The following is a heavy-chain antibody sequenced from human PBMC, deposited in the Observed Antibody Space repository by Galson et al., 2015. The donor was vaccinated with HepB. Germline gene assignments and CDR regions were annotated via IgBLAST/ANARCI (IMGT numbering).Heavy chain of an antibody. CDR1: GFTFSSYA. CDR3: ARDLVDWNEGRGDDY. J-gene: IGHJ4*02. V-gene: IGHV3-30*04. CDR2: ISYDGSNK. Sequence: SLRLSCAASGFTFSSYAMHWVRQAPGKGLEWVAVISYDGSNKYYADSVKGRFTISRDNSKNTLYLQMNSLRAEDTAVYYCARDLVDWNEGRGDDYWGQGTLVTVSS. D-gene: IGHD1-1*01.